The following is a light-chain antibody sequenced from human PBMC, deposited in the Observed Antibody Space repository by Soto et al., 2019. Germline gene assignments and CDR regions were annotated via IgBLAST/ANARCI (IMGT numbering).Light chain of an antibody. CDR3: QQYNNWPIT. CDR2: AAS. CDR1: QSVSSSH. V-gene: IGKV3-15*01. Sequence: EIVLTQSPGTLSLSPGERATLSCRASQSVSSSHLAWYQQKPGQAPRLLIYAASTRATDIPARFSGSGSGTEFTLTISSLQSEDFAIYFCQQYNNWPITFGQGTRLEI. J-gene: IGKJ5*01.